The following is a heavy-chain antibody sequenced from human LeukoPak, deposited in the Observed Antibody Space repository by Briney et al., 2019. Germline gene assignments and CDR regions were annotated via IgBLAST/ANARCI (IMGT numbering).Heavy chain of an antibody. CDR2: ISYSGST. CDR3: ARGFRGDNFDY. V-gene: IGHV4-61*05. CDR1: GGSISGSTSY. Sequence: SETLSLTCTVSGGSISGSTSYWSWIRQPPGKGLERIAYISYSGSTKYNPSLKSRVTISVDTSKNQFSLKLSSVTAADTAVYFCARGFRGDNFDYWGQGTLVTVSS. J-gene: IGHJ4*02. D-gene: IGHD7-27*01.